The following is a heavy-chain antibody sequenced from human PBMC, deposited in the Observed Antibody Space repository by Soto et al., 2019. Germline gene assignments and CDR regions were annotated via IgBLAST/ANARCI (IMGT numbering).Heavy chain of an antibody. CDR1: GYTFTSYG. J-gene: IGHJ4*02. CDR2: ISAYNGNT. D-gene: IGHD3-10*01. V-gene: IGHV1-18*04. Sequence: QVQLVQSVAEVKKPGASVKVSCKASGYTFTSYGISWVRPAPGQGLEWMGWISAYNGNTKYAQKLKGRVTMTTDTSTSTAYMELRSLRSDDTAVYYCAREGRADREDAPNFIDYWGQGTLVTVSS. CDR3: AREGRADREDAPNFIDY.